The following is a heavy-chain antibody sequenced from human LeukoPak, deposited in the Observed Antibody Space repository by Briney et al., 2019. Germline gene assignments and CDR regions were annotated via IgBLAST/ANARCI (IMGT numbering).Heavy chain of an antibody. CDR2: IYYSGST. CDR1: GGSISSYY. D-gene: IGHD6-13*01. Sequence: SETLSLTCTVSGGSISSYYWSWIRQPPGKGLEWIGYIYYSGSTNYNPSLKSRVTISVDTSKNQFSLKLSSVTAADTAVYYCVREKAAGDYYYYGMDVWGQGTTVTVSS. CDR3: VREKAAGDYYYYGMDV. V-gene: IGHV4-59*01. J-gene: IGHJ6*02.